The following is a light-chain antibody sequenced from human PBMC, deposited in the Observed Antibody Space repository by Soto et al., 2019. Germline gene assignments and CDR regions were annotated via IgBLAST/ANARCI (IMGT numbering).Light chain of an antibody. CDR1: QSVSSNF. CDR2: AAS. V-gene: IGKV3-20*01. Sequence: ENVLTQSPGTLSLSPGERATLSCRASQSVSSNFLAWYQQKPGQAPRLLIYAASTRATGIPDRFSGSGSGAEFTLTITSLVPEDFAVYYCQQYGSSPWTFGQGTKV. J-gene: IGKJ1*01. CDR3: QQYGSSPWT.